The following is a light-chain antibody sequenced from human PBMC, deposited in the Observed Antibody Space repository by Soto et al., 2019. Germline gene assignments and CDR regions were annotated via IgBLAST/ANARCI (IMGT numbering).Light chain of an antibody. CDR3: AAWDDSLSGWV. CDR1: RSNIGSNY. J-gene: IGLJ3*02. Sequence: QSVLTQPHSASGTPGQRVTISCSGSRSNIGSNYVYWYQQLPGTAPKLLIYRNNQRPSGVPDRFSGSKSGTSASLAISGLRSEDEADYYWAAWDDSLSGWVFGGGTQLTVL. V-gene: IGLV1-47*01. CDR2: RNN.